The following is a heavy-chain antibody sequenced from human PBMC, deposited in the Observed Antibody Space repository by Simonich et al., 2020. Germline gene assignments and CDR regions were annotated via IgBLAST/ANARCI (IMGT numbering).Heavy chain of an antibody. CDR2: INPNSGGT. J-gene: IGHJ6*02. CDR1: GYTFTGYY. CDR3: ARDLFEKATIRYYYYGMDV. D-gene: IGHD5-12*01. V-gene: IGHV1-2*06. Sequence: QVQLVQSGAEVKKPGASVKVSCKASGYTFTGYYMHWVRQAPGQGLEWMGRINPNSGGTNYAQKFQGRVTMTRDTSISTAYMELSRLRSDDTAVYYCARDLFEKATIRYYYYGMDVWGQGTTVTVSS.